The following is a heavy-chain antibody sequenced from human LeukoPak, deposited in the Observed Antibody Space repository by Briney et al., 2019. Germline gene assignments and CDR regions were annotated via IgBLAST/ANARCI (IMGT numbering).Heavy chain of an antibody. J-gene: IGHJ4*02. CDR1: GFTFSSYG. D-gene: IGHD4-17*01. Sequence: GGSLRLSCAASGFTFSSYGMHWVRQAPGKGLEWVAFIRYDGSNKYYADSVKGRFTISRDNSKNTLYLQMNSLRAEDTAVYYCAKDMDYGDGYFDYWGQGTLVTVSS. CDR3: AKDMDYGDGYFDY. CDR2: IRYDGSNK. V-gene: IGHV3-30*02.